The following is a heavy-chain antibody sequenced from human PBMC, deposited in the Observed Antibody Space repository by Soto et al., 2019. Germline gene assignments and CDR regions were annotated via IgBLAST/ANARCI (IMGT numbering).Heavy chain of an antibody. CDR1: GGTFSSYA. V-gene: IGHV1-69*13. J-gene: IGHJ6*02. CDR2: IIPIFGTA. D-gene: IGHD6-6*01. Sequence: TSVKVSCKASGGTFSSYAISWLRQAPGQGLEWMGGIIPIFGTANYAQKFQGRVTITADESTSTAYMELSSLRSEDTAVYYCARRVREQLEDYYYGMDVWGQGTTVTVSS. CDR3: ARRVREQLEDYYYGMDV.